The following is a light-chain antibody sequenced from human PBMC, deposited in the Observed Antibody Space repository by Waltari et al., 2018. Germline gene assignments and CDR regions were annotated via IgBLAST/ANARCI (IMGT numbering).Light chain of an antibody. Sequence: QSALTQPAPVSGSPGQSITISCTGASSDIGSYNFFSWYQHHPGKAPKPLLYEVTKRPSGVSDRFSGSKSGNTASLTISGLQAEDDADYYCYSSAMSAFVVFGGGTKLTVL. CDR3: YSSAMSAFVV. J-gene: IGLJ3*02. CDR1: SSDIGSYNF. V-gene: IGLV2-23*02. CDR2: EVT.